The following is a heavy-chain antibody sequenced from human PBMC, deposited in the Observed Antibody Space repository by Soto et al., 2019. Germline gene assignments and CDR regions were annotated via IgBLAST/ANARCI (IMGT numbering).Heavy chain of an antibody. D-gene: IGHD7-27*01. CDR2: KNSGGST. CDR3: ARDNAGDRWDYFDY. V-gene: IGHV3-53*01. J-gene: IGHJ4*02. Sequence: GGSLRLSCEVSGFSVSTNYMGWVRQAPGKGLEWVSMKNSGGSTTYANSVRGRFTIARDNSKNTIYLQMNSLRAEDTAVYYCARDNAGDRWDYFDYWGQGTLVTVSS. CDR1: GFSVSTNY.